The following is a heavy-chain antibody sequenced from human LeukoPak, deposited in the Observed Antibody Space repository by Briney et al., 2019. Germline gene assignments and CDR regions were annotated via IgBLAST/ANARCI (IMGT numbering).Heavy chain of an antibody. J-gene: IGHJ4*02. CDR1: GITLNNYG. V-gene: IGHV3-23*01. CDR3: AKDSTAAAGTDFDY. CDR2: ISDSGGST. D-gene: IGHD6-13*01. Sequence: GGSLRLSCAVSGITLNNYGMSWVRQAPGKGLEWVAGISDSGGSTKYADSVKGRFTISRDNSKNTLYLQMNSLRAEDTAVYYCAKDSTAAAGTDFDYWGQGTLVTVSS.